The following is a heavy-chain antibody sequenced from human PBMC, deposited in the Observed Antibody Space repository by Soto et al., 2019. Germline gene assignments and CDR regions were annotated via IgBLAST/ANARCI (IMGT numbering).Heavy chain of an antibody. CDR2: INPKTGDT. J-gene: IGHJ4*02. Sequence: SLKLSCKTARYTITVYYVHCGLLAPGQGLEWMGWINPKTGDTTYAQKFQGRVTLTRDTSISTAYMELGRLGSDDTAVYYCARDNSGIEFGDFEFWGQGTLVPVSS. CDR3: ARDNSGIEFGDFEF. V-gene: IGHV1-2*02. CDR1: RYTITVYY. D-gene: IGHD3-10*01.